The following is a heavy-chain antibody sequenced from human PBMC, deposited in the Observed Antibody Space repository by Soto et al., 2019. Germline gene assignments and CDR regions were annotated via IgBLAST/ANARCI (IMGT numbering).Heavy chain of an antibody. D-gene: IGHD4-17*01. Sequence: EVQLVESGGGLVQPGGSLRLSCVASGFTFSDHYIDWVRQAPGKGLEWVGRTRNKANSYTTEYAASVKGRLTISRDDSKNSLYLQMNSLKTEDTAVYYCARELMTTVTYFDYWGQGTLVTVSS. V-gene: IGHV3-72*01. CDR3: ARELMTTVTYFDY. CDR1: GFTFSDHY. CDR2: TRNKANSYTT. J-gene: IGHJ4*02.